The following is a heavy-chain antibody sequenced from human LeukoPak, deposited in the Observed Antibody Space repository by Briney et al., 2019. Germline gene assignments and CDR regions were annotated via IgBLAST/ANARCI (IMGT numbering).Heavy chain of an antibody. V-gene: IGHV3-7*04. CDR1: GFTFRSYW. J-gene: IGHJ4*02. Sequence: PGGSLRLSCVASGFTFRSYWMSWVRQAPGKGLQWVADIDQDGSEKYYLDSMKGRFTISRDNAKNSLFLQMDSLRADDTAVYYCAREKGALWGQGTLVTVSS. CDR2: IDQDGSEK. CDR3: AREKGAL. D-gene: IGHD3-16*01.